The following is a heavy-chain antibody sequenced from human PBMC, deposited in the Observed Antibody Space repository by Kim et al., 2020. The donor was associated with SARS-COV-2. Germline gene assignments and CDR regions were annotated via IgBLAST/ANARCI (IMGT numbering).Heavy chain of an antibody. CDR2: RTTL. J-gene: IGHJ3*02. CDR3: ARGAFDI. Sequence: RTTLYYPDSVKGRFTVSRDNAKRSLYLQINSLRDEDTAIYYCARGAFDIWGQGTMVTVSS. V-gene: IGHV3-48*02.